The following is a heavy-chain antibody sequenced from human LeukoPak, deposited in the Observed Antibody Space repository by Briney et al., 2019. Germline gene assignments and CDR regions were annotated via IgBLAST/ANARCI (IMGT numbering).Heavy chain of an antibody. CDR1: RFIFSRYA. D-gene: IGHD3-22*01. V-gene: IGHV3-23*01. CDR2: ISPTGATT. J-gene: IGHJ4*02. CDR3: ARQFYDSSGYDY. Sequence: GSLRLSCAASRFIFSRYAMAWVRQAPGKGLEWVSYISPTGATTNYGDSVKGRFTISRDNSKNTVSLEMNSLRAEDTAVYYCARQFYDSSGYDYWGQGTLVTVSS.